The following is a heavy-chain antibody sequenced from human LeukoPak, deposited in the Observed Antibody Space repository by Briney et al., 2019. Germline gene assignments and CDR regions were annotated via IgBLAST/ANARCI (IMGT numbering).Heavy chain of an antibody. CDR2: ISWNSGSI. Sequence: GGSLRLSCAASGFTLDDYAMHWVRQAPGKGLEWVSGISWNSGSIGYADSVKGRFTISRDNAKNSLYLQMNSLRAEDTALYYCAKDMGYSSSWYVDYWGQGTLVTVSS. V-gene: IGHV3-9*01. CDR1: GFTLDDYA. CDR3: AKDMGYSSSWYVDY. D-gene: IGHD6-13*01. J-gene: IGHJ4*02.